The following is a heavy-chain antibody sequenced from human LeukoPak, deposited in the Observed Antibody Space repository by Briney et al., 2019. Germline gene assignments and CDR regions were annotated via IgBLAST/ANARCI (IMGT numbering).Heavy chain of an antibody. CDR3: ITGIPGSGMSLDY. Sequence: GGSLRVSCAGSGFTFNNAWMGWVRQAPGKGLEWVGRIKTKSDGATTDYAAPVKGRFTISRDDSKNTLYLQMDSLRTEDTAVYYCITGIPGSGMSLDYWGQGTLVTVSS. V-gene: IGHV3-15*01. CDR1: GFTFNNAW. D-gene: IGHD1-14*01. J-gene: IGHJ4*02. CDR2: IKTKSDGATT.